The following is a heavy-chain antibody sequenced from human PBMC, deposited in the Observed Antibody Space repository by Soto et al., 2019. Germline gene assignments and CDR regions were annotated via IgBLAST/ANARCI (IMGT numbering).Heavy chain of an antibody. V-gene: IGHV1-69*01. D-gene: IGHD3-10*01. Sequence: QVQLVQSGAEVKKPGSSVRVSCKASGDTFSNYAINWVRQAPGQGLEWMGGFIPMFDAANYAQNFRGRVTITADESTITAYMELGCLSSEDTAMYYCSRKAESYGFDIWGQGTLVTVSS. CDR2: FIPMFDAA. CDR3: SRKAESYGFDI. J-gene: IGHJ3*02. CDR1: GDTFSNYA.